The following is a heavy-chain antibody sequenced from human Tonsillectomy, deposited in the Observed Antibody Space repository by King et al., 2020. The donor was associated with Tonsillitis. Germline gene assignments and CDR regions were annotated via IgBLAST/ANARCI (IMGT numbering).Heavy chain of an antibody. D-gene: IGHD1-26*01. CDR3: TTLRREWELLRGGSDYYFDY. CDR2: IKTKTDGGTT. Sequence: VQLVESGGGLVKPGGSLRLSCAASGFTFSNAWMNWVRQAPGKGLEWVGRIKTKTDGGTTDYAAPVKGRFTISRDDSKNTLYLQLNSLKTEDTAVYYCTTLRREWELLRGGSDYYFDYWGQGTLVTVSS. CDR1: GFTFSNAW. V-gene: IGHV3-15*07. J-gene: IGHJ4*02.